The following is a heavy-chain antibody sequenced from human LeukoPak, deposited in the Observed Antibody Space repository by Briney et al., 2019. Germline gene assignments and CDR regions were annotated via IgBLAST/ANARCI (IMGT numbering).Heavy chain of an antibody. J-gene: IGHJ4*02. CDR3: ARDKGEQWLPREYFDY. V-gene: IGHV3-48*03. Sequence: GGSLRLSCAASGFTFTSYEMNWVRQAPGKGLEWVSYISSSGSTIYYADSVKGRFTISTDNAKNSLYLQMNSLRAEDTAVYYCARDKGEQWLPREYFDYWGQGTLVTVSS. D-gene: IGHD6-19*01. CDR2: ISSSGSTI. CDR1: GFTFTSYE.